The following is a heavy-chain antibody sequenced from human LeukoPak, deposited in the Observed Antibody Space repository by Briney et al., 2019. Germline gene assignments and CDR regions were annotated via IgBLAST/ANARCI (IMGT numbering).Heavy chain of an antibody. J-gene: IGHJ4*02. Sequence: GGSLRLSCAASGFTFSDYYMSWIRQAPGKGLEWVSYISSSGSTIYYADSVKGRFTISRDNAKNSLYLQMNSLRAEDTAVYYCARLLYDSSGYYYLDYWGQGTLVTVSS. CDR3: ARLLYDSSGYYYLDY. D-gene: IGHD3-22*01. V-gene: IGHV3-11*04. CDR2: ISSSGSTI. CDR1: GFTFSDYY.